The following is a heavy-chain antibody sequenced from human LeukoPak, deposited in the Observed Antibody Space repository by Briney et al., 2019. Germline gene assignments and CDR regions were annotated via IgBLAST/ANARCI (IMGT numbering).Heavy chain of an antibody. J-gene: IGHJ4*02. D-gene: IGHD4-17*01. CDR1: GFTFSTYG. CDR3: ARDWTTVTTLEIKLLIDY. CDR2: ISYDGSNK. V-gene: IGHV3-30*19. Sequence: PGGSLRLSCAASGFTFSTYGMHWVRQAPGKGLEWVAVISYDGSNKYYADSVKGRFTISRDNSKNTLYPQMNSLRAEDTAVYYCARDWTTVTTLEIKLLIDYWGRGTLVTVSS.